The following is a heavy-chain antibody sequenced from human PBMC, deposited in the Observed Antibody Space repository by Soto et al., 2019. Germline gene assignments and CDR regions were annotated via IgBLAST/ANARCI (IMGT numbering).Heavy chain of an antibody. V-gene: IGHV3-21*01. D-gene: IGHD6-19*01. CDR3: ARENHSSGSIFDY. CDR2: ISSSSSYI. CDR1: GFTFSSYS. Sequence: PGGSLRLSCAASGFTFSSYSMNWVRQAPGKGLEWVSSISSSSSYIYYADSVKGRFTISRDNAKNSLYLQMNSLRAEDTAVYYCARENHSSGSIFDYWGQGTLVT. J-gene: IGHJ4*02.